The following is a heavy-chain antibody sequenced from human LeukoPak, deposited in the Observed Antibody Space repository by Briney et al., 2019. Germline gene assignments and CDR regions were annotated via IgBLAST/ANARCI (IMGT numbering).Heavy chain of an antibody. Sequence: SETLSLTCAVSGYSISSYYWSWIRQPPGKGLEWIGYIYYSGSTNYNPSLKSRVTISVDTSKNQFSLKLSSVTAADTAVYYCARDGGTGGPFDYWGQGTLVTVSS. D-gene: IGHD3/OR15-3a*01. J-gene: IGHJ4*02. V-gene: IGHV4-59*12. CDR3: ARDGGTGGPFDY. CDR2: IYYSGST. CDR1: GYSISSYY.